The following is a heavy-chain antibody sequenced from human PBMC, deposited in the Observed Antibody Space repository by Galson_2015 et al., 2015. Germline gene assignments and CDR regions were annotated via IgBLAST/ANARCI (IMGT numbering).Heavy chain of an antibody. CDR1: GFTFSSYA. D-gene: IGHD3-10*01. CDR3: ARDVRRFGEPNDAFDI. CDR2: ISYDGSNK. V-gene: IGHV3-30-3*01. Sequence: SLRLSCAASGFTFSSYAMHWVRQAPGKGLEWVAVISYDGSNKYYADSVKGRFTISRDNSKNTLYLQMNSLRAEDTAVYYCARDVRRFGEPNDAFDIWGQGTMVTVSS. J-gene: IGHJ3*02.